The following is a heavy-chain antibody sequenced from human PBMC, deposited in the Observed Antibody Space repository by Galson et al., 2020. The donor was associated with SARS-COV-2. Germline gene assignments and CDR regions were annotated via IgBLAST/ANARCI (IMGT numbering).Heavy chain of an antibody. D-gene: IGHD1-26*01. Sequence: KISCKASGGTFSSFGISWVRQAPGQGLEWMGGIIPMLGTGNSAQKFQDRVTITADESTRTAYVELGNLRSEDTAVYYCAIDRVGPSLDDAFDLWGQGTMVTVSS. CDR2: IIPMLGTG. CDR1: GGTFSSFG. V-gene: IGHV1-69*01. CDR3: AIDRVGPSLDDAFDL. J-gene: IGHJ3*01.